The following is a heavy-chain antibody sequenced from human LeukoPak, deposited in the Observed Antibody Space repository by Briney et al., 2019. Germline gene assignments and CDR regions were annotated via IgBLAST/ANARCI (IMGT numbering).Heavy chain of an antibody. D-gene: IGHD3-10*01. CDR2: ISGSGGAT. CDR1: GFTVSSNY. CDR3: AKSYYYGSGRVISNDFFDY. Sequence: GGSLRLSCAASGFTVSSNYMSWVRQAPGKGLEWVSSISGSGGATYYADSVKGRFTISRDNSKNTLFLQMNSLRVEDTALYYCAKSYYYGSGRVISNDFFDYWGQGALVTVSS. V-gene: IGHV3-23*01. J-gene: IGHJ4*02.